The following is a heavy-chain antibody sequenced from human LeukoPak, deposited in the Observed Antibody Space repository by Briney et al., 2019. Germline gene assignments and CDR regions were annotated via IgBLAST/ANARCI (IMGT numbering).Heavy chain of an antibody. Sequence: LSETLSLTCTVSGGSISSYYWSWIRQPPGKGLEWIGYIYYSGSTNYNPSLKSRVTISVDTSKNQFSLKLSSVTAADTAVYYCARDGPYYGSGSFFDYWGQGTLVTVSS. CDR2: IYYSGST. J-gene: IGHJ4*02. D-gene: IGHD3-10*01. V-gene: IGHV4-59*01. CDR1: GGSISSYY. CDR3: ARDGPYYGSGSFFDY.